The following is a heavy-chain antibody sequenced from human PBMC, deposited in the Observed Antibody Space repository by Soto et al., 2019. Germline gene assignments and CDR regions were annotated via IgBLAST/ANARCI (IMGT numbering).Heavy chain of an antibody. J-gene: IGHJ6*03. CDR1: GGSISSYY. V-gene: IGHV4-59*08. D-gene: IGHD6-6*01. CDR3: LVIPEPRYSSSGRGNYYYYMDV. CDR2: IYYSGST. Sequence: SETLSLTCTVSGGSISSYYWSWIRQPPGKGLEWIGYIYYSGSTNYNPSIKSRVTISVDTSKNQFSLKLSSVTAADMAVYYCLVIPEPRYSSSGRGNYYYYMDVWGKGTTVTVSS.